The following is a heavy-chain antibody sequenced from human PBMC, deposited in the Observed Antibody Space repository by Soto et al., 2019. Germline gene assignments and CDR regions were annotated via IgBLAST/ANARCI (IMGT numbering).Heavy chain of an antibody. Sequence: PGASLRLSCATSGFTFSSFGMHWVRQAPGKGLEWVAVISYDGSNGYYADSVKGQFSISRDNSKNTLYLQLNSVTPEDTALYYCASSDRSGFGFDYWGQGTLVTVSS. CDR2: ISYDGSNG. J-gene: IGHJ4*02. D-gene: IGHD3-22*01. CDR3: ASSDRSGFGFDY. CDR1: GFTFSSFG. V-gene: IGHV3-30*03.